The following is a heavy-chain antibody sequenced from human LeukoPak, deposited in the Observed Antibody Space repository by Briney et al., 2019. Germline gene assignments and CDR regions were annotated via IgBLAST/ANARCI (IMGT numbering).Heavy chain of an antibody. J-gene: IGHJ4*02. V-gene: IGHV4-59*01. CDR1: GGSISSYY. Sequence: SETLSLTCTVSGGSISSYYWSWIRQPPGKGLEWIGYIYYSGSTNYNPSLKSRVTISVDTSKSQFSLKLSSVTAADTAVYYCARVAIKYSIGAVDYWGQGTLVTVSS. CDR3: ARVAIKYSIGAVDY. D-gene: IGHD4-11*01. CDR2: IYYSGST.